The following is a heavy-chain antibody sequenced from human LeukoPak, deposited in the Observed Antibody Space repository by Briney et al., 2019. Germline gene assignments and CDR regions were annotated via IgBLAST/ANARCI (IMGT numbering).Heavy chain of an antibody. V-gene: IGHV3-23*01. D-gene: IGHD3-10*01. Sequence: GGSLRLSCAASGFTFSSYAMSWVRQAPGKGLGWVSAISGSGGTTDYADAVKGRLTISRDNSENTLYLQMNSLRAEDTAVYYCAKASTWYYGSGSYQDYWGQGTLVTVSS. CDR1: GFTFSSYA. CDR3: AKASTWYYGSGSYQDY. J-gene: IGHJ4*02. CDR2: ISGSGGTT.